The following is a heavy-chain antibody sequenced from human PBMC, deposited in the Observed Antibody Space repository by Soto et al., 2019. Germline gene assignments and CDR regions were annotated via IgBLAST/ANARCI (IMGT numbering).Heavy chain of an antibody. CDR2: INTDGSDT. Sequence: GGSPRLSFAASGFTFSSDWMHWFRQAPGKGLVWVSRINTDGSDTTYADFVKGRFTISRDNARNMVYLQMNSLRAEDTAVYYCVKERPEPQDYFDYWGLGNMVTVSS. CDR3: VKERPEPQDYFDY. CDR1: GFTFSSDW. D-gene: IGHD1-26*01. V-gene: IGHV3-74*01. J-gene: IGHJ4*02.